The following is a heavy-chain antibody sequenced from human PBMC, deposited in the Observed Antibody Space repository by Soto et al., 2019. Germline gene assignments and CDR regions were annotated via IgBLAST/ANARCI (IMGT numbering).Heavy chain of an antibody. CDR3: AGGSETTDY. CDR1: GFTFSSYS. V-gene: IGHV3-48*04. J-gene: IGHJ4*02. D-gene: IGHD4-17*01. CDR2: ISSSSTI. Sequence: GGSLRLSCAASGFTFSSYSMNWVRQAPGKGLEWVSYISSSSTIYYADSVKGRFTISRDNAKNSLYLQMNSLRAEDTAVYYCAGGSETTDYWGQGTLVTVSS.